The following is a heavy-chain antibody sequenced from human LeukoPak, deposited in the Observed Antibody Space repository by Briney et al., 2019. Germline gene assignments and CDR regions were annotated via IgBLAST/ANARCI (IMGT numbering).Heavy chain of an antibody. D-gene: IGHD5-18*01. CDR2: IKQDGSEK. V-gene: IGHV3-7*03. CDR1: GFTFSGSA. Sequence: GGSLRLSCATSGFTFSGSAIHWVRQASGKGLEWVANIKQDGSEKYYVDSVKGRFTISRDNAKNSLYLQMNSLRAEDTAVYYCARGGIQLWYYFDYWGQGTLVTVSS. CDR3: ARGGIQLWYYFDY. J-gene: IGHJ4*02.